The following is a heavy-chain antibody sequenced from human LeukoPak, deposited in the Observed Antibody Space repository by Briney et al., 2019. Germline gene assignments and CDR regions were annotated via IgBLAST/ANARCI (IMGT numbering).Heavy chain of an antibody. CDR3: ARNNGMDV. CDR1: GFALSSHW. J-gene: IGHJ6*02. Sequence: GGSLRLSCAASGFALSSHWMTWVRQVPGRGPEWVANVNRDGSETYYLDSVKGRFTISNDNAKNSLYLQMNSLRAEDTALYHCARNNGMDVWGQGTTVIVSS. CDR2: VNRDGSET. V-gene: IGHV3-7*03.